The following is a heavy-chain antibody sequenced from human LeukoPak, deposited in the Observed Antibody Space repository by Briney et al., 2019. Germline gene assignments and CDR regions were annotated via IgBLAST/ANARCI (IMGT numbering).Heavy chain of an antibody. CDR2: IYYSGST. CDR3: ARGQPYYFDY. CDR1: GGSISSYY. J-gene: IGHJ4*02. V-gene: IGHV4-59*12. Sequence: KPSETLSLTCTVSGGSISSYYWSWIRQPPGKGLEWIGYIYYSGSTYYNPSLKSRVTISVDTSKNQFSLKLSSVTAADTAVYYCARGQPYYFDYWGQGTLVTVSS.